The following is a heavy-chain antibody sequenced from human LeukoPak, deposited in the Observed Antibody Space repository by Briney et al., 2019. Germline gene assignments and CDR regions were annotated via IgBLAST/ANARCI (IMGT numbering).Heavy chain of an antibody. CDR1: GYTFTSYA. J-gene: IGHJ4*02. Sequence: SVKVSCKASGYTFTSYAISWVRQAPGQGLEWMGRIIPILGIANYAQKFQGRVTIAADKSTSTAYMELSSLRSEDTAVYYCARDGTDDSSGYYYYWGQGTLVTVSS. D-gene: IGHD3-22*01. CDR3: ARDGTDDSSGYYYY. V-gene: IGHV1-69*04. CDR2: IIPILGIA.